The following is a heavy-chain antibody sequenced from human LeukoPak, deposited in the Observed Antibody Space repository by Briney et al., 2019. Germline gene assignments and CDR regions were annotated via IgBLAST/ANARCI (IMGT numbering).Heavy chain of an antibody. CDR1: GFTFSSYA. J-gene: IGHJ4*02. D-gene: IGHD2-15*01. V-gene: IGHV3-30*04. CDR3: ARSLQGYCSGGSCLFDY. CDR2: ISYGGSNK. Sequence: GRSLRLSCAASGFTFSSYAMHWVRQARGKGLEWVAVISYGGSNKYYADSVKGRFTISRDNSKNTLYLQMNSLRAEDTAVYYCARSLQGYCSGGSCLFDYWGQGTLVTVSS.